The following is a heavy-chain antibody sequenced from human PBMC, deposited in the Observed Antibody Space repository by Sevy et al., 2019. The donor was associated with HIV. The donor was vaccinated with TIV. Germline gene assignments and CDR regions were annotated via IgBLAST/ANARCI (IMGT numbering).Heavy chain of an antibody. CDR3: TRVEGAADWGMDV. CDR1: GFTFGGYT. Sequence: GGSLRLSCTASGFTFGGYTMSWVRQAPRKGLEWVAFIRGKPYGGTTEYAASVKGRFTISRDDSKSIAYLQMNSLNTEDTAVYYCTRVEGAADWGMDVWGQGTTLTVSS. CDR2: IRGKPYGGTT. D-gene: IGHD1-26*01. J-gene: IGHJ6*02. V-gene: IGHV3-49*04.